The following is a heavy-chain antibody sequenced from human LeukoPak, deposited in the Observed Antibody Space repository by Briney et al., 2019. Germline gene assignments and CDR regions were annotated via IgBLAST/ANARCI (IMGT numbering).Heavy chain of an antibody. CDR1: GFTFSSYA. Sequence: PGGSLRLSCAASGFTFSSYAMSWVRQAPGKGLEWVSGISSSGGSTYYADSVKGPFTISRDNSKNTLYLQMNSLRAEDTALYYCARDLHYWVAMDVWGQGTTVTVS. D-gene: IGHD2-8*02. CDR3: ARDLHYWVAMDV. V-gene: IGHV3-23*01. J-gene: IGHJ6*02. CDR2: ISSSGGST.